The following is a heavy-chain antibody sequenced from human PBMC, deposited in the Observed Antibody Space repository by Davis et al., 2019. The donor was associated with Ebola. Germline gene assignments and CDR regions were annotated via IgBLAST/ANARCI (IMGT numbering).Heavy chain of an antibody. CDR1: GYSFTRYY. CDR3: ARDGRMPRMLYGMDV. D-gene: IGHD1-1*01. Sequence: AASVKVSCKASGYSFTRYYMHWVRQAPGQGLEWMGWISVYDGKTNYAQKFQGRVTMTTDRSTSTAHIELRSLRSDDTAVYYCARDGRMPRMLYGMDVWGQGTTVTVSS. CDR2: ISVYDGKT. J-gene: IGHJ6*02. V-gene: IGHV1-18*04.